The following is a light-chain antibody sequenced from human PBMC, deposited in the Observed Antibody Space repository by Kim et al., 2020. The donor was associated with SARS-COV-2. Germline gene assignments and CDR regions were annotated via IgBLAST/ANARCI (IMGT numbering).Light chain of an antibody. CDR3: QQYNSWPYT. V-gene: IGKV3-15*01. J-gene: IGKJ2*01. CDR2: GAS. Sequence: VSPGERATGSCRASQSVASHLAWYQQIPGQAPRLLIYGASTRASGLPPRFSGSGSGTDFSLTISSLQSEDSAVYFCQQYNSWPYTFGQGTKLEI. CDR1: QSVASH.